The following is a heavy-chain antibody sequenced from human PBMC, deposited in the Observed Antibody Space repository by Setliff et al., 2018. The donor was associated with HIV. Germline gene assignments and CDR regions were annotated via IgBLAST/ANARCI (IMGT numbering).Heavy chain of an antibody. CDR3: AKEGYCSGGSCYPLD. CDR2: IWYDGSNK. J-gene: IGHJ4*02. D-gene: IGHD2-15*01. Sequence: GGSLRLSCAASGFTFSSYGMHWVRQAPGKGLEWVAVIWYDGSNKYYADSVKGRFTISRDNSKNTLYLQMNSLRAEDTAVYYCAKEGYCSGGSCYPLDWGQGTLVTVSS. V-gene: IGHV3-30*02. CDR1: GFTFSSYG.